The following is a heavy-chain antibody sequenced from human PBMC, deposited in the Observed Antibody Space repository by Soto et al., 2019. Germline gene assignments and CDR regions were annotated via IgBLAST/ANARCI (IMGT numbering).Heavy chain of an antibody. V-gene: IGHV3-15*01. D-gene: IGHD2-2*01. CDR2: IKSKTDGGTT. CDR3: TTRYCSSTSCYPNDAFDI. CDR1: GFTFSNAW. J-gene: IGHJ3*02. Sequence: GGSLRLSCAASGFTFSNAWMSWVRQAPGKGLEWVGRIKSKTDGGTTDYAAPVKGRFTISRDDSKNTLYLQMNSLKTEDTAVYYCTTRYCSSTSCYPNDAFDIWGQGTMVTVSS.